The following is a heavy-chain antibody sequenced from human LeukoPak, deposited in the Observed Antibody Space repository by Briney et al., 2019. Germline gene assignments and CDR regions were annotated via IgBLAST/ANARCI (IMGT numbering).Heavy chain of an antibody. D-gene: IGHD3-22*01. CDR1: GRSISSYY. Sequence: PSETLSLTCTVSGRSISSYYWSWIRQPPGKGLEWIGYIYYTGSTNYNPSLKSRVAISVNTSKNQFSLRLSSVTAADTAVYYCASGDDSRNFDYWGQGTLVTVSS. V-gene: IGHV4-59*01. J-gene: IGHJ4*02. CDR3: ASGDDSRNFDY. CDR2: IYYTGST.